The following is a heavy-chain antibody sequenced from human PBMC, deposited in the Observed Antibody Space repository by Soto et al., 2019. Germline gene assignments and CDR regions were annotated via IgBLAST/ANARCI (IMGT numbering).Heavy chain of an antibody. D-gene: IGHD1-26*01. CDR1: GYSISSGYY. V-gene: IGHV4-38-2*02. J-gene: IGHJ3*02. CDR3: ARVDGELLHAFDI. Sequence: SETLSLTCTVSGYSISSGYYWGWIRQPPGKGLEWIGSIYHSGSTYYNPSLKSRVTISVDTSKNQFSLKLSFVTAADTAVYYCARVDGELLHAFDIWGQGTMVTVSS. CDR2: IYHSGST.